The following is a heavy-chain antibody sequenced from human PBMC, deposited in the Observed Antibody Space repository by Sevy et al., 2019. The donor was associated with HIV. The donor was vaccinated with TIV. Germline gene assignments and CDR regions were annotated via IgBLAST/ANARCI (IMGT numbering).Heavy chain of an antibody. V-gene: IGHV3-48*03. CDR3: ARVDGSRKYFQY. D-gene: IGHD2-2*03. CDR1: GFTFSNYE. J-gene: IGHJ1*01. CDR2: ISSSGGTK. Sequence: GGSLRLSCAASGFTFSNYEMNWVRQAPGKGLEWVSYISSSGGTKKYADSVKGRFTISRDNAKNSLYLQMNSLRAEDMAFYYCARVDGSRKYFQYWGQGTLVTVSS.